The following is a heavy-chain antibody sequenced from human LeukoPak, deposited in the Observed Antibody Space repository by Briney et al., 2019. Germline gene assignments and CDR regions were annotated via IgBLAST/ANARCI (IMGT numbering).Heavy chain of an antibody. D-gene: IGHD2-21*02. Sequence: ASVKVSCKASGYTFTSYGISWVRQAPGQELEWMGWISAYNGNTNYAQKLQGRVTMTTDTSTSTAYMELRSLRSDDTAVYYCARDFHDYSWFDPWGQGTLVTVSS. J-gene: IGHJ5*02. V-gene: IGHV1-18*01. CDR3: ARDFHDYSWFDP. CDR1: GYTFTSYG. CDR2: ISAYNGNT.